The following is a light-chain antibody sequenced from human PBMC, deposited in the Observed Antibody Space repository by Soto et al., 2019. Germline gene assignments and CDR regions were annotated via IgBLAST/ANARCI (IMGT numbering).Light chain of an antibody. CDR2: EVS. CDR1: SSDVGSYNY. Sequence: QSVLTRPASVSGSPGQSITISCTVTSSDVGSYNYVSWYQQHPGKAPKLMIYEVSDRPSGISSRFSGSKSGNTASLTISGLQTEDEADYYCSSYTSSSTLFGTGTKVTVL. J-gene: IGLJ1*01. V-gene: IGLV2-14*01. CDR3: SSYTSSSTL.